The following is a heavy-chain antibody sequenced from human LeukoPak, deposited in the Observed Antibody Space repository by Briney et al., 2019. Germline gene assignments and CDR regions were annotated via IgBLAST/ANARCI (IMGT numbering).Heavy chain of an antibody. CDR1: GFTFSSYS. Sequence: GASLRLSCAASGFTFSSYSMNWVRPAPGKGLEWVSSISSSSSYIYYADSVKGRFTISRDNAKNSLYLQMNSLRAEDTAVYYCARAPFEYCGGDCYSDMDVWGKGTTVTVSS. D-gene: IGHD2-21*01. J-gene: IGHJ6*03. V-gene: IGHV3-21*01. CDR2: ISSSSSYI. CDR3: ARAPFEYCGGDCYSDMDV.